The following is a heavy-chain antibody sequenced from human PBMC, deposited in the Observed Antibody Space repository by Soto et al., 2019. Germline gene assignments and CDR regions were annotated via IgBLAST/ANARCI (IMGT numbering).Heavy chain of an antibody. Sequence: SETLSLTCAVYGGSFSGYYWSWIRQPPGKGLEWIGEINHSGSTNDNPSLKSRVTISVDTSKNQFSLKLRSVTAADTAVYYCGRDGGGRWLVGKTYYYSYGMDVGGQGTRVTFSS. CDR1: GGSFSGYY. CDR3: GRDGGGRWLVGKTYYYSYGMDV. D-gene: IGHD6-19*01. V-gene: IGHV4-34*01. J-gene: IGHJ6*02. CDR2: INHSGST.